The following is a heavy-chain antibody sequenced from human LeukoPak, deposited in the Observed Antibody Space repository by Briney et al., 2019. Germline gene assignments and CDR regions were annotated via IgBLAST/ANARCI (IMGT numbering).Heavy chain of an antibody. Sequence: AGGSLRLSWAASGFTFSSYAMHWVRQAPGKGLEWVAVISYDGSNKYYADSVKGRFTISRDNSKNTLYLQMNSLRAEDTAVYYCARAVTAFLLDYWGQGTLVTVSS. CDR3: ARAVTAFLLDY. CDR2: ISYDGSNK. V-gene: IGHV3-30*04. J-gene: IGHJ4*02. D-gene: IGHD2-21*02. CDR1: GFTFSSYA.